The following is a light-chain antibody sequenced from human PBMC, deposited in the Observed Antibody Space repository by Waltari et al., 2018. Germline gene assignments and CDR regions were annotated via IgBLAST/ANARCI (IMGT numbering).Light chain of an antibody. J-gene: IGLJ3*02. CDR2: GDS. CDR1: NSNIGRNS. Sequence: QSVVTQPPSASGTPGQRVTISCSGSNSNIGRNSVNWYPHLPGAAPKLLIYGDSHRPSGVPDRFSGSKSDTSASLSISGLQSEDEADYYCATSDDGLPGWVFGGGTKLTVV. V-gene: IGLV1-44*01. CDR3: ATSDDGLPGWV.